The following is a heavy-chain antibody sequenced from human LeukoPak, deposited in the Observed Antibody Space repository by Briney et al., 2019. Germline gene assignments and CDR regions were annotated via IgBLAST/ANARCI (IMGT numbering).Heavy chain of an antibody. CDR2: IYYSGST. CDR1: GGSISSGDYY. V-gene: IGHV4-61*08. J-gene: IGHJ4*02. D-gene: IGHD1-1*01. CDR3: ARLQLRNGYYFDY. Sequence: PSETLSLTCTVSGGSISSGDYYWSWIRQPPGKGLEWIGYIYYSGSTNYNPSLKSRVTISVDTSKNQFSLKLSSVTAADTAVYYCARLQLRNGYYFDYWGQGTLVTVSS.